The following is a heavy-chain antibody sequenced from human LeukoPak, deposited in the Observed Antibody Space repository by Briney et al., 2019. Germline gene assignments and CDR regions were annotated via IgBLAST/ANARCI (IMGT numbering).Heavy chain of an antibody. CDR2: IYPGDSDT. CDR1: GYSFTNYW. J-gene: IGHJ4*02. D-gene: IGHD6-19*01. Sequence: GESLKISCKGSGYSFTNYWIGWVRQMPGKGLEWMGIIYPGDSDTRYSPSFQGQVTISADKSISTAYLQWSSLKASDTAMYYCARQRDAVAGTLDYWGQGTLVTVSS. CDR3: ARQRDAVAGTLDY. V-gene: IGHV5-51*01.